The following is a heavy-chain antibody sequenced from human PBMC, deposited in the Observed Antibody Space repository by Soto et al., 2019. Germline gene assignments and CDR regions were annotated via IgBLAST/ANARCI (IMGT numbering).Heavy chain of an antibody. CDR2: IYWDDDK. CDR3: AHTPEGASRIRGNERYFQH. J-gene: IGHJ1*01. V-gene: IGHV2-5*02. Sequence: QITLKESGPTLVKPTQTLTLTCTFSGFLLSTSGAGVAWIRQPPGKALEWLSLIYWDDDKRYSPSLKSRLTFPKDASKNHVVLTMNNMDPVDTAKYYCAHTPEGASRIRGNERYFQHWGQGTPVTVSS. D-gene: IGHD3-10*01. CDR1: GFLLSTSGAG.